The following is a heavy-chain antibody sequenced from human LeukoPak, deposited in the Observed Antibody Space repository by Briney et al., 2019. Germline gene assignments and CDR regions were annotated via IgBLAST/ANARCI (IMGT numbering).Heavy chain of an antibody. CDR1: GYTFTSYD. CDR3: ARDRDDSSGYYRETLFDY. Sequence: ASVKVSCKASGYTFTSYDINWVRQATGQGLEWMGLMNPNSGNTGYAQKFQGRVTITRNTSISTAYMELSSLRSEDTAVYYCARDRDDSSGYYRETLFDYWGQGTLVTVSS. J-gene: IGHJ4*02. CDR2: MNPNSGNT. V-gene: IGHV1-8*03. D-gene: IGHD3-22*01.